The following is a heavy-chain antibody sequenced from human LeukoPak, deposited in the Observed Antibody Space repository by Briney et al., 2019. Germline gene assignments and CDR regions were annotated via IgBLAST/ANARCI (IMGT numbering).Heavy chain of an antibody. CDR1: GFTFSSYG. D-gene: IGHD6-13*01. Sequence: GRSLRLSCAASGFTFSSYGMHWVRQAPGKGLEWVAVIWYDRSNKYYADSVKGRFTISRDNSKNTLYLQMNSLRAEDTAVYYCARGYSSSWNYFDYWGQGTLVTVSS. J-gene: IGHJ4*02. V-gene: IGHV3-33*01. CDR2: IWYDRSNK. CDR3: ARGYSSSWNYFDY.